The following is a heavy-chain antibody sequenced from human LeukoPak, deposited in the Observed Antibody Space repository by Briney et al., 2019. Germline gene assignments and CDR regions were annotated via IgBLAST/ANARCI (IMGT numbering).Heavy chain of an antibody. Sequence: PGGSLRLSCAASGFTFSSYWMHWVRQAPGKGLVWVSRINTDGSSTNYADSVKGRFTISRDNAKNTLYLQMNSLRSEDTAVYYCANGRTYFDYWGQGTLVTVSS. J-gene: IGHJ4*02. CDR2: INTDGSST. CDR1: GFTFSSYW. D-gene: IGHD1-1*01. CDR3: ANGRTYFDY. V-gene: IGHV3-74*01.